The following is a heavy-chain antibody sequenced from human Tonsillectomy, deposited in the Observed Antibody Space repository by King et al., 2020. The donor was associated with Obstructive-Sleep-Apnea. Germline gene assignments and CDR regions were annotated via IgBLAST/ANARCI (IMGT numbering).Heavy chain of an antibody. CDR2: IYHSGST. D-gene: IGHD2-21*02. CDR3: ASGSLGVTQTPYYFDY. CDR1: GYSISSGYY. Sequence: VQLQESGPGLVKPSETLSLTCTVSGYSISSGYYWGWIRQPPGKGLEWIGSIYHSGSTYYNPSLKSRVTISVDTSKNQFSLKLSSVTAADTAVYYCASGSLGVTQTPYYFDYWGQGTLVTVSS. J-gene: IGHJ4*02. V-gene: IGHV4-38-2*02.